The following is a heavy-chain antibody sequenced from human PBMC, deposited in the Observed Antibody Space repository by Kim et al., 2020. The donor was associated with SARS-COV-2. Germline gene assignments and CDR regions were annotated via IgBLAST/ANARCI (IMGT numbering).Heavy chain of an antibody. CDR2: ISYDGSNK. V-gene: IGHV3-30*18. CDR3: AKDYYYGSGSYYNVRNYYYYYGMDV. J-gene: IGHJ6*02. Sequence: GGSLRLSCAASGFTFSSYGMHWVRQAPGKGLEWVAVISYDGSNKYYADSVKGRFTISRDNSKNTLYLQMNSLRAEDTAVYYCAKDYYYGSGSYYNVRNYYYYYGMDVWGQGTTVTVSS. CDR1: GFTFSSYG. D-gene: IGHD3-10*01.